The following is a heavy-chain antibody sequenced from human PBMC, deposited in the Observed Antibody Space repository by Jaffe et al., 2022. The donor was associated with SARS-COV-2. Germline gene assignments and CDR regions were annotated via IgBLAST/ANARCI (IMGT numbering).Heavy chain of an antibody. CDR3: ARDPEYSYGFLGIN. Sequence: EVQLVESGGGLIQPGGSLRLSCAASGFTVSSNYMSWVRQAPGKGLEWVSVIYSGGSTYYADSVKGRFTISRDNSKNTLYLQMNSLRAEDTAVYYCARDPEYSYGFLGINWGQGTLVTVSS. V-gene: IGHV3-53*01. J-gene: IGHJ4*02. D-gene: IGHD5-18*01. CDR2: IYSGGST. CDR1: GFTVSSNY.